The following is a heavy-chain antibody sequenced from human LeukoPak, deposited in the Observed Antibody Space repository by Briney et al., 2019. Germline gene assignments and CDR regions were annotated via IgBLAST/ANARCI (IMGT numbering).Heavy chain of an antibody. CDR3: AKATTYYYDSSGYYPDAFDI. Sequence: GGSLRLSCAASGFIFRSYAMSWVRQAPGKGPEWVSGISGTGGSTYHADSVKGRFIISRDNSKNTLYLQMNSLRAEDTAIYYCAKATTYYYDSSGYYPDAFDIWGQGTMVTVSS. CDR1: GFIFRSYA. D-gene: IGHD3-22*01. V-gene: IGHV3-23*01. CDR2: ISGTGGST. J-gene: IGHJ3*02.